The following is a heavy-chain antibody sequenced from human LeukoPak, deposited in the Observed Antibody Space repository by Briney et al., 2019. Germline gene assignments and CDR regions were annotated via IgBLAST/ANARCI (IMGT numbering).Heavy chain of an antibody. Sequence: PGGSLRLSCAASGFTFSSYAMSWVRQAPGKGLEWVSAISGSGGSTYYADSVKGRFTISRDNSKNTLYLQMNSLRAEDTAVYYCAKGNIVVVPAASYYMDVWGEGTTVTVSS. CDR2: ISGSGGST. D-gene: IGHD2-2*01. V-gene: IGHV3-23*01. CDR3: AKGNIVVVPAASYYMDV. J-gene: IGHJ6*03. CDR1: GFTFSSYA.